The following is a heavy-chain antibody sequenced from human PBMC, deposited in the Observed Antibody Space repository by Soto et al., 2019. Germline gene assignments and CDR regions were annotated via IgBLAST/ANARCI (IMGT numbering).Heavy chain of an antibody. D-gene: IGHD6-13*01. CDR1: GGSISSYY. CDR3: ARQEGAAAPFDY. J-gene: IGHJ4*02. V-gene: IGHV4-59*08. Sequence: QVQLQESCPGLVKPSETLSLTCTVSGGSISSYYWSWIRQPPGKGLEWIGYIYYSGSTNYNPSLKSRVTISVDTSKNQFSLKLSSVTAADTAVYYCARQEGAAAPFDYWGQGTLVTVSS. CDR2: IYYSGST.